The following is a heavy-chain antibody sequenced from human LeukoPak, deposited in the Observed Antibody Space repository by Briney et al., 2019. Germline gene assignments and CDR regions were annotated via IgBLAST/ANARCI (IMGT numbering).Heavy chain of an antibody. D-gene: IGHD1-26*01. CDR1: GYLLKDAW. Sequence: GGSESLPWAVSGYLLKDAWTSGARRSRGRGVVGVGRFKRKTDGGTIDYAAPVKGRFTISRDDSKSTLYLEINSLKIEDTAVYYCAAGMGASDFDYWGQGTLVTVSS. J-gene: IGHJ4*02. CDR3: AAGMGASDFDY. CDR2: FKRKTDGGTI. V-gene: IGHV3-15*01.